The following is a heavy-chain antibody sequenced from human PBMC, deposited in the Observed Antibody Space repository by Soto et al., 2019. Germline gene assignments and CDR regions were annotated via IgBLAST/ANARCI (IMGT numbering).Heavy chain of an antibody. J-gene: IGHJ6*02. CDR1: GFTFSRYA. CDR3: ARDRLRYNWNDFPYYYYGMDV. D-gene: IGHD1-1*01. Sequence: QVQLVESGGGVVQPGRSLRLSCAACGFTFSRYAMHRVCQAPGKGLEWVAVISYDGSNKYYADSVKGRFTISRDNSKNTLYLQMNSLRAEDTSVYYCARDRLRYNWNDFPYYYYGMDVWGQGTTVTVSS. CDR2: ISYDGSNK. V-gene: IGHV3-30-3*01.